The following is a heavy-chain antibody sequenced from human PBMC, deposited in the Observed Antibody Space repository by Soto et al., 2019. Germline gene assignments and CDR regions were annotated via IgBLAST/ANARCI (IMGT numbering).Heavy chain of an antibody. V-gene: IGHV3-23*01. CDR2: VKEAGADT. Sequence: PGGSLRLSDSASGFALSHHLMTWVRQSPEKGLEYVCCVKEAGADTYHADSGRGRFKLCRENPKHMQYLQIDSQRADDTAVYYYAMVPDEKIGYYEVRSFDNGGQGTLVSVYS. CDR3: AMVPDEKIGYYEVRSFDN. CDR1: GFALSHHL. D-gene: IGHD3-22*01. J-gene: IGHJ4*02.